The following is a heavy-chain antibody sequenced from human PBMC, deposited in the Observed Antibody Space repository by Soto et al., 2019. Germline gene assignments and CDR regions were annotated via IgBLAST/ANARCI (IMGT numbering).Heavy chain of an antibody. Sequence: ASVKVSCKASGYTFTSYGISWVRQAPGRGLEWMGWISAYNGNTNYAQKLQGRVTMTTDTSTSTAYMELRSLRSDDTAVYYCARRGYSNLYYYYYYYMDVWGKGTTVTVSS. J-gene: IGHJ6*03. CDR1: GYTFTSYG. CDR3: ARRGYSNLYYYYYYYMDV. D-gene: IGHD4-4*01. V-gene: IGHV1-18*01. CDR2: ISAYNGNT.